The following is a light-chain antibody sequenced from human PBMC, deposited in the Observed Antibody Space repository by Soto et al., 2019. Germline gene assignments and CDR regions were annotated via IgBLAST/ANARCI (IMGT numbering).Light chain of an antibody. CDR1: QSVSGW. CDR2: DAS. Sequence: DIQMTQSPSTLSASVGDTVTVTCRASQSVSGWLAWYQQKPGEAPKLLIYDASALPRGVPARFSGSGSGAEFTLTISSLQRDDFATYYCQQYNTYSPTWTFGQGTKVDIK. CDR3: QQYNTYSPTWT. V-gene: IGKV1-5*01. J-gene: IGKJ1*01.